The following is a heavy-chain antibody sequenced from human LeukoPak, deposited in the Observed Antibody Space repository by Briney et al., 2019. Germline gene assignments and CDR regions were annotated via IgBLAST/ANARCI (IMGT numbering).Heavy chain of an antibody. CDR3: AELGITMIGGV. D-gene: IGHD3-10*02. V-gene: IGHV3-48*04. J-gene: IGHJ6*04. Sequence: GGSLRLSCAASGFSFTTYTMHWVRQAPGKGLEWVSYISSSGSTIYYADSVKGRFTISRDNAKNSLYLQMNSLRAEDTAVYYCAELGITMIGGVWGKGTTVTISS. CDR1: GFSFTTYT. CDR2: ISSSGSTI.